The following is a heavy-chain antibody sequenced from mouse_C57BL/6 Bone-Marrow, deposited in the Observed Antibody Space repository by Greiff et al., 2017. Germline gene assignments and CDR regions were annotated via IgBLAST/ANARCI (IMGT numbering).Heavy chain of an antibody. CDR1: GFSLTSSG. J-gene: IGHJ4*01. CDR2: IWSGGST. V-gene: IGHV2-2*01. CDR3: ASYYYGSSDVDYAMDY. D-gene: IGHD1-1*01. Sequence: VQLQQSGPGLVQPSQSLSITCTVSGFSLTSSGVHWVRQSPGKGLAWLGVIWSGGSTDYNAAFISRLSIIKDNAKSQVCFKMNSLQADDTAIYYCASYYYGSSDVDYAMDYWGQGTSVTVSS.